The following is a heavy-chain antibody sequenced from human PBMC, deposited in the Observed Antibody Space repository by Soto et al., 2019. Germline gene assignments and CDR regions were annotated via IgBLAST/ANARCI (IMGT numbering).Heavy chain of an antibody. D-gene: IGHD3-3*01. J-gene: IGHJ3*02. CDR1: GFTFSSYW. CDR3: ATDTITYYDFWSGYDAFDI. V-gene: IGHV3-74*01. CDR2: INSDGSST. Sequence: EVQLVESGGGLVQPGGSLRLSCAASGFTFSSYWMHWVRQAPGKGLVWVSRINSDGSSTSYADSVKGRFTISRDNAKNTLYLQMNSLRAEDTAVYYCATDTITYYDFWSGYDAFDIWGQGTMVTVSS.